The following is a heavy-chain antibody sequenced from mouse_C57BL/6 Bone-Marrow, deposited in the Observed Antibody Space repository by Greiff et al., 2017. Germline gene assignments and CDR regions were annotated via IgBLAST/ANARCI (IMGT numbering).Heavy chain of an antibody. Sequence: QVQLQQSGAELARPGASVKLSCKASGYTFTSYGISWVKQRTGQGLEWIGEIYPRSGNTYYNEKFKGKATLTADKSSSTAYMELRSLTSEDSAVYFCARHGLAWFAYWGQGTLVTVSA. CDR3: ARHGLAWFAY. J-gene: IGHJ3*01. V-gene: IGHV1-81*01. CDR1: GYTFTSYG. CDR2: IYPRSGNT.